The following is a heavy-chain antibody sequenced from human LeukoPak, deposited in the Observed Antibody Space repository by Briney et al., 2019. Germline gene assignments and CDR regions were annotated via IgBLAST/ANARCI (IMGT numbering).Heavy chain of an antibody. V-gene: IGHV4-4*07. CDR1: GGSISSYY. J-gene: IGHJ4*02. CDR2: IYTSGST. Sequence: SETLSLTCTVSGGSISSYYWSWIRQPAGKGLEWIGRIYTSGSTNYNPSLKSRVTMSVDTSKNQFSLKLSSVTAADTAVYYCARGGDTMVRGVIKPFDYWGQGTLVTVSS. D-gene: IGHD3-10*01. CDR3: ARGGDTMVRGVIKPFDY.